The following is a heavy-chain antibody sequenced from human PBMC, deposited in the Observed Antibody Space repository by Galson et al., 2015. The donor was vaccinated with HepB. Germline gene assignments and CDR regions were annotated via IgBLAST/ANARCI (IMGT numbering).Heavy chain of an antibody. Sequence: SVKVSCKASGYTFTSYAMNWVRQAPGQGLEWMGWINTNTGNPTYAQGFTGRFVFSLDTSVSTAYLQISSLKAEDTAVYYCARDLDVLLWFGEDVIDAFDIWGQGTMVTVSS. V-gene: IGHV7-4-1*02. D-gene: IGHD3-10*01. CDR3: ARDLDVLLWFGEDVIDAFDI. J-gene: IGHJ3*02. CDR2: INTNTGNP. CDR1: GYTFTSYA.